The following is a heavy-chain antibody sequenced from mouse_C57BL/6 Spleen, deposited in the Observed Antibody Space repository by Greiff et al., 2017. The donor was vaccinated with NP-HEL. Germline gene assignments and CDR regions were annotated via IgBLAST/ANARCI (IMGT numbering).Heavy chain of an antibody. CDR3: ARSPGYSWFAY. CDR1: GYTFTSYW. Sequence: QVQLKQPGAELVKPGASVKLSCKASGYTFTSYWMHWVKQRPGQGLEWIGMIHPNSGSTNYNEKFKSKATLTVDKSSSTAYMQLSSLTSEDSAVYYCARSPGYSWFAYWGQGTLVTVSA. V-gene: IGHV1-64*01. CDR2: IHPNSGST. J-gene: IGHJ3*01. D-gene: IGHD2-3*01.